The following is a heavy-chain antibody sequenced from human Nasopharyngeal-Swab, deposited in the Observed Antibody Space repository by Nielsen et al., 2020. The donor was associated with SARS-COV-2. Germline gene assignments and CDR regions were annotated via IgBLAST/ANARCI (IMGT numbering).Heavy chain of an antibody. J-gene: IGHJ4*02. CDR3: ARWGMTTVTTGYFDY. CDR2: IYYSGST. Sequence: CHAPGRGLEWIGYIYYSGSTYYNPSLKSRVTISVDTSKNQFSLKLSSVTAADTAVYYCARWGMTTVTTGYFDYWGQGTLVTVSS. D-gene: IGHD4-17*01. V-gene: IGHV4-31*02.